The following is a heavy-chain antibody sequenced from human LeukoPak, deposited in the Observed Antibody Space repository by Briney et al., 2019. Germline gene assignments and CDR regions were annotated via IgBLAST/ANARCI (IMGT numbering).Heavy chain of an antibody. Sequence: PGRSLRLSCAASGFTFSNYDMHWVRQSTGKGLEWVSSIDIAGDTYHAGSVKGRFAISRENARNSLHLQMNSLRVGDTAVYYCARGLAGGLDPWGQGTLVTVSS. CDR1: GFTFSNYD. V-gene: IGHV3-13*04. J-gene: IGHJ5*02. D-gene: IGHD1-26*01. CDR2: IDIAGDT. CDR3: ARGLAGGLDP.